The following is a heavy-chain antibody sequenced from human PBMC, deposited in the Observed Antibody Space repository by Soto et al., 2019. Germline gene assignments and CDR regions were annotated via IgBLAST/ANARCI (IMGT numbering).Heavy chain of an antibody. Sequence: PTKTLSLSCTVSACSFNSGAYSSTWIWQQPGKGLEWIGFIYHTGTTYYNPSLKSRVTISVDRSKNQFSLKLNSVTAADTAVYYCARGVNYYDSSGSSWFDPWGQGALVTVS. CDR3: ARGVNYYDSSGSSWFDP. J-gene: IGHJ5*02. CDR2: IYHTGTT. CDR1: ACSFNSGAYS. D-gene: IGHD3-22*01. V-gene: IGHV4-30-2*01.